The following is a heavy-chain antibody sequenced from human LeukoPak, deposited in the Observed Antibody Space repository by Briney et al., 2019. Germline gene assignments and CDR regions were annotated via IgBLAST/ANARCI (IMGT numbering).Heavy chain of an antibody. V-gene: IGHV4-31*03. Sequence: SQTLSLTCTVSGGSISSGGYYWSWIRQHPGKGLEWIGYIYYSGSTYYNPSLKSRVTISVDTSKNQFSLKLSSVTAADTAVYYCARESYDFWSGHSAQFDYWGQGTLVTVSS. D-gene: IGHD3-3*01. CDR3: ARESYDFWSGHSAQFDY. CDR1: GGSISSGGYY. CDR2: IYYSGST. J-gene: IGHJ4*02.